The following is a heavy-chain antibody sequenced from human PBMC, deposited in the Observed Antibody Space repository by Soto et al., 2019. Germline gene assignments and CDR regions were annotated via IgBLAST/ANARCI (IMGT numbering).Heavy chain of an antibody. J-gene: IGHJ4*02. CDR1: GRAVKGCSSR. CDR2: IFYSGAF. CDR3: AIAPETPSIFGVALPCFFDS. Sequence: LTSSVYGRAVKGCSSRWSRNRQQQGMGLEWIGYIFYSGAFYYTPSLRGRVMILADTSKNHFTLRLSSVTAADTAVYYCAIAPETPSIFGVALPCFFDSWGQGTPVTVPT. V-gene: IGHV4-31*03. D-gene: IGHD3-3*01.